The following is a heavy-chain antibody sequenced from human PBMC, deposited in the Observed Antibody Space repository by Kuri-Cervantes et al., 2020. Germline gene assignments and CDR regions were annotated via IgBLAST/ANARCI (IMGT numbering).Heavy chain of an antibody. V-gene: IGHV3-15*01. CDR1: GFTFSNAW. J-gene: IGHJ4*02. CDR3: TTDRYYYVAIYYFDY. CDR2: IKSKTDGGTT. D-gene: IGHD3-10*02. Sequence: GESLKISCAAPGFTFSNAWMSWVRQAPGKGLEWVGRIKSKTDGGTTDYAAPVKGRSTISRDDSKSTLYLQMNSLKTEDTAVYYCTTDRYYYVAIYYFDYWGQGTLVTVSS.